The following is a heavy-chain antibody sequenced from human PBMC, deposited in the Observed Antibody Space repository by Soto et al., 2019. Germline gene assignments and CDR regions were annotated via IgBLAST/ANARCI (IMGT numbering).Heavy chain of an antibody. J-gene: IGHJ4*02. CDR3: AKDRGGCSSTSCPPRLFDY. Sequence: EVQLLESGGGLVQPGGSLRLSCAASGFTFSSYAMSWVRQAPGKGLEWVSAISGSGGSTYYADSVKGRFTISRDNSKNTLYLQMNSLRAEDTAVYYCAKDRGGCSSTSCPPRLFDYWGQGPLVTVSS. CDR1: GFTFSSYA. D-gene: IGHD2-2*01. CDR2: ISGSGGST. V-gene: IGHV3-23*01.